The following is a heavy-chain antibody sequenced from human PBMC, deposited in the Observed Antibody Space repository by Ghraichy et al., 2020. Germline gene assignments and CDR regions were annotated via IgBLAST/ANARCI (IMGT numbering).Heavy chain of an antibody. CDR2: ISGSGDST. D-gene: IGHD4-11*01. Sequence: GGSLRLSCAASGFTFSSYAMSWVRQAPGKGLEWVSAISGSGDSTSYADSVKCRFTISRDNSKNTLYLQMNSLRTEDTAVDYGARDRPINSNYAFYGMDVWGQGATVTVSS. CDR1: GFTFSSYA. J-gene: IGHJ6*02. V-gene: IGHV3-23*01. CDR3: ARDRPINSNYAFYGMDV.